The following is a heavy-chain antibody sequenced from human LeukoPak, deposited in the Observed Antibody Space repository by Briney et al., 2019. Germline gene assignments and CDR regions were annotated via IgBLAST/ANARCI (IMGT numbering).Heavy chain of an antibody. D-gene: IGHD1-14*01. Sequence: GGSLRLSCAASGFTFSSYSMNWVRQAPGKGLGWVSSISSSSSYIYYADSVKGRFTISRDNAKNSLYLQMNSLRAEDTAVYYCARDRPGYFDYWGQGTLVTVSS. J-gene: IGHJ4*02. CDR2: ISSSSSYI. V-gene: IGHV3-21*01. CDR1: GFTFSSYS. CDR3: ARDRPGYFDY.